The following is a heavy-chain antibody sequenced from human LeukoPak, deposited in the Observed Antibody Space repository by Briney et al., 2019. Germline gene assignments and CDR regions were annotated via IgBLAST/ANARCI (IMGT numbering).Heavy chain of an antibody. V-gene: IGHV3-48*02. Sequence: GGSLRLSCAASGFNFNTYAMNWVRQAPGEGLEWISYISSSSSTIYYADSVRGRFSISRDNAKNSVYMEMNSPGDEDTAFYYCTRVGGFQLPKFDYWGRGALVTVSS. CDR2: ISSSSSTI. D-gene: IGHD3-16*01. J-gene: IGHJ4*02. CDR3: TRVGGFQLPKFDY. CDR1: GFNFNTYA.